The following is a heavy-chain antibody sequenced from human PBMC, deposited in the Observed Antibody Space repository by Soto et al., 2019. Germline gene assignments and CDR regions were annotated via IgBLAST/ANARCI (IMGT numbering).Heavy chain of an antibody. J-gene: IGHJ4*02. CDR3: ARNPRITIFGVVIRYYFDY. D-gene: IGHD3-3*01. CDR2: IYYSGST. CDR1: GCSISSSSYY. V-gene: IGHV4-39*01. Sequence: PSETLSLTCTVSGCSISSSSYYWGWIRQPPGKGLEWIGSIYYSGSTYYNPSLKSRVTISVDTSKNQFSLKLSSVTAADTAVYYCARNPRITIFGVVIRYYFDYWGQGTLVTVSS.